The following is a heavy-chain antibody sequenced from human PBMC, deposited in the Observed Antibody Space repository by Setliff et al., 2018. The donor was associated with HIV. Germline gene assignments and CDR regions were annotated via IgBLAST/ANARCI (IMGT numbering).Heavy chain of an antibody. D-gene: IGHD3-3*01. CDR2: IFPNDEK. V-gene: IGHV2-26*01. CDR1: GFSLSNTRMG. J-gene: IGHJ4*02. CDR3: ARYDLRRGYWDYFDY. Sequence: SGPTLVNPTETLTLTCTVSGFSLSNTRMGVSWIRQPPGKALEWLAHIFPNDEKSYSASLKSRVTIPEDTSKSQVVLTMTNMDPLDTATYFCARYDLRRGYWDYFDYWGQGTQVTVSS.